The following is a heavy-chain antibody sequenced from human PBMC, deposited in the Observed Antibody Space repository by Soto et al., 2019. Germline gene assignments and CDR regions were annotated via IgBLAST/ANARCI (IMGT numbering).Heavy chain of an antibody. D-gene: IGHD3-16*01. CDR1: GYTFSRYG. V-gene: IGHV3-33*01. CDR3: ARGDGLGY. CDR2: IWYDGSNK. J-gene: IGHJ4*02. Sequence: QVQLVESGGGVVQPGRSLRLSCAASGYTFSRYGMHWVRQAPGKGLEWVAVIWYDGSNKYYVDSVKGRFTISRDNSKNTLYLQMNSLRVEDTAVYYCARGDGLGYWGQGTLVTVSS.